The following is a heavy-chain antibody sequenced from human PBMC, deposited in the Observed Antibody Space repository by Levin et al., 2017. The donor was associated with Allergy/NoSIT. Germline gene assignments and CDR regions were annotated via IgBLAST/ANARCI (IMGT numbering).Heavy chain of an antibody. CDR2: IYSGGST. CDR3: ARSYSSGWYEGDY. D-gene: IGHD6-19*01. J-gene: IGHJ4*02. V-gene: IGHV3-53*01. Sequence: GESLKISCAASGFTVSSNYMSWVRQAPGKGLEWVSVIYSGGSTYYADSVKGRFTISRDNSKNTLYLQMNSLRAEDTAVYYCARSYSSGWYEGDYWGQGTLVTVSS. CDR1: GFTVSSNY.